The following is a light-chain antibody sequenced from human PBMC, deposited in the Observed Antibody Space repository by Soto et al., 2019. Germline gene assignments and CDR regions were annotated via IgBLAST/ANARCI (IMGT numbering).Light chain of an antibody. CDR2: GNS. J-gene: IGLJ3*02. CDR1: SSNIGAGYD. Sequence: QSVLTQPXSVSXAPGQXVTXXCTGSSSNIGAGYDVHWYQQLPGTAPKLLIYGNSNRPSGVPDRFSGSKSGTSASLAITGLQAEDEADYYCQSYDSSLSGWVFGGGTKLTVL. V-gene: IGLV1-40*01. CDR3: QSYDSSLSGWV.